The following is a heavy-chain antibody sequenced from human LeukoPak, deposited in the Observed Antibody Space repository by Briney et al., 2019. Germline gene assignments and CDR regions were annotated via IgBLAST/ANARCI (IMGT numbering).Heavy chain of an antibody. CDR2: IYYSGST. V-gene: IGHV4-59*08. Sequence: KASETLSLTCTVSGGSISSYYWSWIRQPPGKGLEWIGYIYYSGSTNYNPSLKSRVTISVDTSKNQFSLKLSSVTAADTAVYYCARLRIGSYSAFDIWGQGTMVTVS. J-gene: IGHJ3*02. CDR1: GGSISSYY. CDR3: ARLRIGSYSAFDI. D-gene: IGHD1-26*01.